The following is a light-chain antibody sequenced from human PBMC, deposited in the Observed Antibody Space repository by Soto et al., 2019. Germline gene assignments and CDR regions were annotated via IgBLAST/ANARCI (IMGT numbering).Light chain of an antibody. V-gene: IGLV2-8*01. CDR1: SSDVGGYNY. J-gene: IGLJ2*01. CDR2: EVT. Sequence: QSALTQPPSASGSPGQSVTISCTGTSSDVGGYNYVSWYQQHPGKAPKLIIYEVTKRPSGVPDRFSGSKSANTASLTVSGLQAEDEAEYYCSSYGGSNNDVVFGGGTKLTVL. CDR3: SSYGGSNNDVV.